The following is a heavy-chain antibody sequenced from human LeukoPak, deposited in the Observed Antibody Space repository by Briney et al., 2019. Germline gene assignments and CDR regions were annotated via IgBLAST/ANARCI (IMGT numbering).Heavy chain of an antibody. J-gene: IGHJ4*02. CDR2: IYHSGST. CDR3: AEGDTAMPY. V-gene: IGHV4-38-2*02. Sequence: SETLSLTCTVSDYSISSGYYWGWIRQPPGKGLEWIASIYHSGSTYYNPSLKSRVTISVDTSKNQFSLKLSSVTAADTAVYYCAEGDTAMPYWGQGTLVTVSS. D-gene: IGHD5-18*01. CDR1: DYSISSGYY.